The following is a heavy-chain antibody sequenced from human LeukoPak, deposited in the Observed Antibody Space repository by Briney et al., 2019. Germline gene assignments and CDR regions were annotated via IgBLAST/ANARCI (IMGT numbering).Heavy chain of an antibody. Sequence: GGSLRLSCAASGFTFSSYWMSWVRQAPGKGLEWVANIKQDGSEKYYVDSVEGRFTISRDNAKSSLYLQMNSLRAEDTAVYYCARPSRYYDILTGSGGAYYFDYWGQGTLVTVSS. CDR1: GFTFSSYW. D-gene: IGHD3-9*01. V-gene: IGHV3-7*01. J-gene: IGHJ4*02. CDR3: ARPSRYYDILTGSGGAYYFDY. CDR2: IKQDGSEK.